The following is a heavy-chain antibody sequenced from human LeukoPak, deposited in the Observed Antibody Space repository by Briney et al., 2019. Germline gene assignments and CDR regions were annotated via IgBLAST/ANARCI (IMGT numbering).Heavy chain of an antibody. J-gene: IGHJ6*03. CDR1: GGSISSYY. CDR2: IYYSGST. CDR3: ASVPLLEWLRPYYYDMDV. V-gene: IGHV4-59*01. Sequence: PSETMSLTCTVSGGSISSYYWSWIRQPPGKGLEWIGYIYYSGSTNYNPSLKSRVTISVDTSKNQFSLKLSSVTAADAAVYYCASVPLLEWLRPYYYDMDVWGKGRTVTVSS. D-gene: IGHD3-3*01.